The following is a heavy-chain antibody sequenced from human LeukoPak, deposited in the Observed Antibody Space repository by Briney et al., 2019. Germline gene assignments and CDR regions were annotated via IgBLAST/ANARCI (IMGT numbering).Heavy chain of an antibody. D-gene: IGHD4-17*01. CDR3: ARHGDYGWFDY. Sequence: PSETLSLTCAVSGGSISSGGYSWSWIRQPPGQGLEWIGYIYHSGSTYYNPSLKSRVTISVDRSKNQFSLKLSSVTAADTAVYYCARHGDYGWFDYWGQGTLVTVSS. CDR1: GGSISSGGYS. V-gene: IGHV4-30-2*01. CDR2: IYHSGST. J-gene: IGHJ4*02.